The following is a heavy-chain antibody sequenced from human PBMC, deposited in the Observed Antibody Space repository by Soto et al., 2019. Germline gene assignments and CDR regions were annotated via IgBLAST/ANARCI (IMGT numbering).Heavy chain of an antibody. D-gene: IGHD3-3*01. CDR1: GGSISSYY. J-gene: IGHJ4*02. CDR3: ARDLRGDDWNGYSDLSHCFDY. V-gene: IGHV4-59*01. CDR2: IYYSGST. Sequence: SETLSLTCTVSGGSISSYYWSWIRQPPGRGLEWIGFIYYSGSTNYNPSLKSRVTISVDTSKNQFSLKLSSVTAADTAVYYCARDLRGDDWNGYSDLSHCFDYWGQGTLVTVS.